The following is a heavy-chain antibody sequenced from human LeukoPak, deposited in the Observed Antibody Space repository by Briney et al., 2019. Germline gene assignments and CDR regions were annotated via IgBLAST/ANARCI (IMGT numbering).Heavy chain of an antibody. V-gene: IGHV3-53*01. Sequence: GGSLRLSCAASGFPVSTNYMSWVRQAPGKGLEWVSFIYSGGRTDYADSVKGRFTISRDNSKNTLYLQMNSLRVEDTAVYYCARDSQYCSSGSCSPGASDIWGQGTMVTVSS. CDR3: ARDSQYCSSGSCSPGASDI. CDR1: GFPVSTNY. CDR2: IYSGGRT. D-gene: IGHD2-15*01. J-gene: IGHJ3*02.